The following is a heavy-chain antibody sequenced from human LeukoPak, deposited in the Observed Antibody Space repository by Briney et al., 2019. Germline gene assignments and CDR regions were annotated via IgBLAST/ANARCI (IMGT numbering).Heavy chain of an antibody. V-gene: IGHV1-2*02. CDR3: ARGSSGYHIDY. J-gene: IGHJ4*02. CDR1: GYTFTGYY. CDR2: INPNSGGT. Sequence: ASVKVSCKASGYTFTGYYMHWVRQAPGQGLEWMGWINPNSGGTHYAQKFQGRVTMTRDTSISTAYMELSRLRSDDTAVYYCARGSSGYHIDYWGQGTLVTVSS. D-gene: IGHD3-22*01.